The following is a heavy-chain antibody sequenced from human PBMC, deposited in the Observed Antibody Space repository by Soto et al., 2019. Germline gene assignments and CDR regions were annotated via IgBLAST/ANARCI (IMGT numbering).Heavy chain of an antibody. D-gene: IGHD4-17*01. V-gene: IGHV3-23*01. CDR2: ISDAAGSA. CDR3: ARPYGGKIGDAPDL. Sequence: GGSLRLSCVGSGFTFSSYAMSWVRQVPGKGLEWVSSISDAAGSAYYVDSVKGRFTISRDNSMKTLYLQMNSLRAEDSAVYYCARPYGGKIGDAPDLWGPGTMVTVSS. J-gene: IGHJ3*01. CDR1: GFTFSSYA.